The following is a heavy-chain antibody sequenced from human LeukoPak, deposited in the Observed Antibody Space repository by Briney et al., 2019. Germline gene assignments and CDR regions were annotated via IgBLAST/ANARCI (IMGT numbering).Heavy chain of an antibody. V-gene: IGHV3-30*03. CDR2: ISYDGSNK. J-gene: IGHJ4*02. CDR1: GFTVSSNY. Sequence: GGSLRLSCAASGFTVSSNYMSWVRQAPGKGLEWVAVISYDGSNKYYADSVKGRFTISRDNSKNTLYLQMNSLRAEDTAVYYCARDFYGDSPFDYWGQGTLVTVSS. D-gene: IGHD4-17*01. CDR3: ARDFYGDSPFDY.